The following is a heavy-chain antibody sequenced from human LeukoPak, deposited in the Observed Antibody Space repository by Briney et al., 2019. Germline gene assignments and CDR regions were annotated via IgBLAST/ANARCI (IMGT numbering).Heavy chain of an antibody. CDR1: GYTFTGHY. CDR2: INPNSGGT. V-gene: IGHV1-2*02. Sequence: ASVKVSCKASGYTFTGHYMHWVRQAPGQGREWMGWINPNSGGTNYAQKFQGRVTMTRDTSINTAYMELSRLTSDDTAVYYCARDSGGYYYDRTGYIDDWGQGTLVTVSS. D-gene: IGHD3-22*01. J-gene: IGHJ4*02. CDR3: ARDSGGYYYDRTGYIDD.